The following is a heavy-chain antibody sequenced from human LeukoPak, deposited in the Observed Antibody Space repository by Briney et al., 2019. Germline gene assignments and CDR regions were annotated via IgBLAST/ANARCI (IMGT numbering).Heavy chain of an antibody. Sequence: PSETLSPTCAVYGGSFSGYYWSWIRQPPGKGLEWIGEINHSGSTNYNPSLKRRVTISVDMSKNQFSLKLSSVTVADTAVYYCARAPRRTIFGVVTIRGYFDYWGQGTLVTVSS. V-gene: IGHV4-34*01. CDR3: ARAPRRTIFGVVTIRGYFDY. CDR2: INHSGST. J-gene: IGHJ4*02. D-gene: IGHD3-3*01. CDR1: GGSFSGYY.